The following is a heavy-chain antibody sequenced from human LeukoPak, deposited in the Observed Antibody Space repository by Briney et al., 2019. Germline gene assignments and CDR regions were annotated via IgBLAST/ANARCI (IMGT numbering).Heavy chain of an antibody. Sequence: ASVKVSCKASGYTFTSYGISWVRQAPGQRLEWMGWISAYNGNTNYAQKLQGRVTMTTDTSTSTAYMELRSLRSDDTAVYYCARGGGYYDSSGYFDYWGQGTLVTVSS. V-gene: IGHV1-18*01. D-gene: IGHD3-22*01. CDR2: ISAYNGNT. CDR3: ARGGGYYDSSGYFDY. J-gene: IGHJ4*02. CDR1: GYTFTSYG.